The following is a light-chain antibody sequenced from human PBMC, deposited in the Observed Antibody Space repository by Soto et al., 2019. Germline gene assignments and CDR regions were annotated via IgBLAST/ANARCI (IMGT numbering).Light chain of an antibody. J-gene: IGLJ2*01. CDR1: SGSVSISDY. Sequence: QTVVTREPSFSVSPGGTVTLTCGLKSGSVSISDYPSWYQQTPGQAPRTLIYNTNLRSSGVPGRFSGSILGNKAALTITGAQADDESDYYCMLYVGSGTVVFGGGTKLTVL. CDR2: NTN. V-gene: IGLV8-61*01. CDR3: MLYVGSGTVV.